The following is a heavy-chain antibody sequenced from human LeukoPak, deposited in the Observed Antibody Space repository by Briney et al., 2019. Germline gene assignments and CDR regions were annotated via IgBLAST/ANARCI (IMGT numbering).Heavy chain of an antibody. J-gene: IGHJ4*02. CDR1: GSRFSDYG. CDR2: IRYDESDK. V-gene: IGHV3-30*02. Sequence: GGSLRLSCAASGSRFSDYGMHWVRQVPGKGLEWVAFIRYDESDKYYADSVKGRFTISRDNSKNTLTLHMNSLRIEDTSIYFCAKGAWAADGPMGNNFASWGQGTLVTVSS. D-gene: IGHD6-13*01. CDR3: AKGAWAADGPMGNNFAS.